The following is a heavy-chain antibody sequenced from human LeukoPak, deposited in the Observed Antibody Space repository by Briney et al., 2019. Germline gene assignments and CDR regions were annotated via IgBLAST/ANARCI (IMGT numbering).Heavy chain of an antibody. CDR2: ISGSGGST. V-gene: IGHV3-23*01. Sequence: PGGSLRLSCAASGFAFSSYAMSWVRQAPGKGLEWVSAISGSGGSTCYADSVKGRFTISRDNSKNTLYLQMNSLRAEDTAVYYCAKDLDIVVVPAAILGHYYYGMDVWGQGTTDTVSS. J-gene: IGHJ6*02. D-gene: IGHD2-2*03. CDR1: GFAFSSYA. CDR3: AKDLDIVVVPAAILGHYYYGMDV.